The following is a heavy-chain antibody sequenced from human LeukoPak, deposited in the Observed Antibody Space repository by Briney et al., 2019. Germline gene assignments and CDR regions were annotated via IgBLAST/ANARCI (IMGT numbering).Heavy chain of an antibody. CDR1: GDSVSSNSAA. D-gene: IGHD6-19*01. CDR3: AGVVPGRFDY. Sequence: SQTFSLTCAISGDSVSSNSAAWNWIRQSPSRGLEWLGRTYYRSKRYTDYAVSVKGRITINPDTSKNQFSLQLDSVTPEDTAVYYCAGVVPGRFDYWGQGTLVTVSS. J-gene: IGHJ4*02. CDR2: TYYRSKRYT. V-gene: IGHV6-1*01.